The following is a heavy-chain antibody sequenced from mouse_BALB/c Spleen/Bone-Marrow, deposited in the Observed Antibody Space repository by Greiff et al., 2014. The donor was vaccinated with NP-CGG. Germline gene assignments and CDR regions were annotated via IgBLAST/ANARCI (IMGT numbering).Heavy chain of an antibody. Sequence: QVQLQQSGAELVKPGASVKMSCKASGYTFTSYWMHWVKQRPGQGLEWIGVIDPSDSYTSYNQKFKGKATLTVDTSSSTAYMQLSSLTSEDAAVYYFTIYYRSFAYWGQGTLVTVSA. J-gene: IGHJ3*01. V-gene: IGHV1S127*01. CDR3: TIYYRSFAY. CDR1: GYTFTSYW. D-gene: IGHD2-14*01. CDR2: IDPSDSYT.